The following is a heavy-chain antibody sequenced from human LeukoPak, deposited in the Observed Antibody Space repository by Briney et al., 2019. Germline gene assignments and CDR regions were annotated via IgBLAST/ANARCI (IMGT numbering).Heavy chain of an antibody. V-gene: IGHV5-51*01. Sequence: GESLKISCKGSGYSFTSYWIGWVRQMPGKGLEWMGIIYPGDSDTRYSPSFQGQVTTSADKSISTAYLQWSSLKASDTAMYYCATLKPYDYVWGSYPPGAFDIWGQGTMVTVSS. J-gene: IGHJ3*02. CDR1: GYSFTSYW. CDR2: IYPGDSDT. D-gene: IGHD3-16*02. CDR3: ATLKPYDYVWGSYPPGAFDI.